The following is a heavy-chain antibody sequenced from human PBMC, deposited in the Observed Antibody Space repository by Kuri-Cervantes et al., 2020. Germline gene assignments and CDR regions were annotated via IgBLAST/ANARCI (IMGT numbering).Heavy chain of an antibody. CDR3: ASGRTTVPYYYYGIDV. Sequence: SLKISCAASGFTFDDYAMHWVRQAPGKGLEWVSGISWNSGSIGYADSVKGRFTISRDNTKNSLYRQMNSLRAEDTAVYYCASGRTTVPYYYYGIDVWGQGTTVTVSS. V-gene: IGHV3-9*01. J-gene: IGHJ6*02. D-gene: IGHD4-17*01. CDR1: GFTFDDYA. CDR2: ISWNSGSI.